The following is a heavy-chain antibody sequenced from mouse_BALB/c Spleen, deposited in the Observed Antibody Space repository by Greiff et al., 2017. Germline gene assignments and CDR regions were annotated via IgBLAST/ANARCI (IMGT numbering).Heavy chain of an antibody. CDR2: ISSGSSTI. V-gene: IGHV5-17*02. Sequence: EVMLVESGAGLVQPGASRKLSCAASGFTFSSFGMHWVRQAPEKGLEWVAYISSGSSTIYYADTVKGRFTISRDNPKNTLFLQMTSLRSEDTAMYYCARSGSGYAWFAYWGQGTLVTVSA. CDR3: ARSGSGYAWFAY. D-gene: IGHD3-1*01. J-gene: IGHJ3*01. CDR1: GFTFSSFG.